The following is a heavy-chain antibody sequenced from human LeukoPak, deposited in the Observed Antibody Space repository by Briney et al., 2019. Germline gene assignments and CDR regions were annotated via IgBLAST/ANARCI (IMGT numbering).Heavy chain of an antibody. V-gene: IGHV5-51*01. Sequence: GESLKISCQGSGDTFARYWIGWVRQVPGKGLEWVGLIYPGDSDTKYNPSLQGHVTISVDKSINSAYLQLNSLKASDTAMYYCARHWRGCLSPDWYFDLWGRGTLVTVSS. J-gene: IGHJ2*01. CDR3: ARHWRGCLSPDWYFDL. D-gene: IGHD5/OR15-5a*01. CDR1: GDTFARYW. CDR2: IYPGDSDT.